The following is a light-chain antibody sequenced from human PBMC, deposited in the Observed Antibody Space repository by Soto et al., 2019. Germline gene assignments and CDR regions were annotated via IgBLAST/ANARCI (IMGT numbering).Light chain of an antibody. CDR1: QRITTY. J-gene: IGKJ2*01. Sequence: IHMTQSPSSLSASVGDRVTITCRASQRITTYLNWYQQKPGEAPKLLISTSGTLQRGVPSRFTGSGSGTAFTLTLAGRQPADFAPFFCQQPYNTPYTFGQGTKLEIK. CDR2: TSG. V-gene: IGKV1-39*01. CDR3: QQPYNTPYT.